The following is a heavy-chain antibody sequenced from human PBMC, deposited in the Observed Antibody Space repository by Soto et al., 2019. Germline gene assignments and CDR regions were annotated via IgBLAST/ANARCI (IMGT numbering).Heavy chain of an antibody. V-gene: IGHV1-46*01. CDR1: GYTFTSYY. D-gene: IGHD4-4*01. CDR3: ARPIEMATVYYAFDI. Sequence: ASVKVSCKASGYTFTSYYMHWVRQAPGQGLEWMGIINPSGGSTSYAQKFQGRVTMTRDTSTSTVYMELSRLRSEDTAVYYCARPIEMATVYYAFDIWGQGTMVTVSS. CDR2: INPSGGST. J-gene: IGHJ3*02.